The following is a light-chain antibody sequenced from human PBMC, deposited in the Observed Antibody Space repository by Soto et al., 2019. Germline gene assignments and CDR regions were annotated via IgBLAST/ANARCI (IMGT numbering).Light chain of an antibody. CDR1: HDVSVS. V-gene: IGKV3-11*01. CDR2: DAS. J-gene: IGKJ2*01. Sequence: EIVLTQSPDTLSLSPGEGATLSCRASHDVSVSLVWYRQRPGQSPRLLIHDASNRATGISARFSGSGSGTDFTLTIGSLEPEESALYYCKKRASWPYTSGQGTKVEIK. CDR3: KKRASWPYT.